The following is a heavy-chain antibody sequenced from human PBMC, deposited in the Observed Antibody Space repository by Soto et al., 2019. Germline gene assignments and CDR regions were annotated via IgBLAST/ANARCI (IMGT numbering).Heavy chain of an antibody. D-gene: IGHD3-10*01. Sequence: GGSLRRSCAASGFTFSSYAMSWVRQAPGKGLEWVSAISGSGGSTYYADSVKGRFTISRDNSKNTLYLQMNSLRAEDTAVYYCANLWFGELPFDYWGQGTLVTVSS. CDR1: GFTFSSYA. J-gene: IGHJ4*02. CDR3: ANLWFGELPFDY. CDR2: ISGSGGST. V-gene: IGHV3-23*01.